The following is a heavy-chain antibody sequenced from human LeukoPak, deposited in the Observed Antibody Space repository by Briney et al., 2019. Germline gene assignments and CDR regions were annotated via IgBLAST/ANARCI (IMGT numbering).Heavy chain of an antibody. J-gene: IGHJ4*02. CDR1: GGSISTFY. CDR2: ISYSGST. D-gene: IGHD6-6*01. V-gene: IGHV4-59*01. CDR3: ARGPTRQYFDY. Sequence: SETLSLTCSVSGGSISTFYWSWIRQPPGKGLEWIGYISYSGSTNYNPSLKSRVTISVDTSKNQFSLKLSSVTAADTAVYFCARGPTRQYFDYWGQGTLVTVSS.